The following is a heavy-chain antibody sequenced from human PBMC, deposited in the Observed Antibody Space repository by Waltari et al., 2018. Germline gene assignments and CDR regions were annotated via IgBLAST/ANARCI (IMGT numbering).Heavy chain of an antibody. J-gene: IGHJ4*02. CDR3: ARGFRSGWYDY. D-gene: IGHD6-19*01. V-gene: IGHV3-21*01. CDR2: ISSSSSYI. Sequence: EVQLVESGGGLVKPGGSLRLSCAASGFTFSSYSMNWVRKAPGKGLGWVSSISSSSSYIYYADSVKGRFTISRDNAKNSLYLQMNSLRAEDTAVYYCARGFRSGWYDYWGQGTLVTVSS. CDR1: GFTFSSYS.